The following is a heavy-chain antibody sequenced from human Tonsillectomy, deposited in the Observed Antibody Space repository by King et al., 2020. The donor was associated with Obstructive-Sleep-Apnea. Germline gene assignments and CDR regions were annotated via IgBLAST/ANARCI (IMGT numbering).Heavy chain of an antibody. Sequence: VQLVESGGDLVQPGGALRLSCATSGFTFSDHYMDWVRQAPGKGLEWVGRVRKNSNSYTTEYAASVRGRFSISRDDSKHSLYLQMNSLKTEDPAVYYCARVRSEAVFDYWGQGTLVTVSS. D-gene: IGHD3-10*01. CDR2: VRKNSNSYTT. J-gene: IGHJ4*02. V-gene: IGHV3-72*01. CDR1: GFTFSDHY. CDR3: ARVRSEAVFDY.